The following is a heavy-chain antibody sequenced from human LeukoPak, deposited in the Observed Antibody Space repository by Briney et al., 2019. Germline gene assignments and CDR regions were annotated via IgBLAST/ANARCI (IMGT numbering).Heavy chain of an antibody. V-gene: IGHV3-23*01. CDR3: AKSGQLWPPFDY. CDR2: ISGSGGST. CDR1: GFTFSSYA. J-gene: IGHJ4*02. Sequence: PGGSLRLSCAASGFTFSSYAMSWVRQAPGKGPEWVSAISGSGGSTYYADSVEGRFTISRDNSKNTLYLQMNSLRAEDTAVYYCAKSGQLWPPFDYWGQGTLVTVSS. D-gene: IGHD5-18*01.